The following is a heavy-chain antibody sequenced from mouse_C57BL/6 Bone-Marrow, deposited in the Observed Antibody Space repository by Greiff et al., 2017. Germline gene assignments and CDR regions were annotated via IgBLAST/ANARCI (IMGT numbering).Heavy chain of an antibody. Sequence: EVKVEESGGGLVKPGGSLKLSCAASGFTFSDYGMHWVRQAPEKGLEWVAYISSGSSTIYYADTVKGRFTISRDNAKNTLFLQMTSLRSEDTAMYYCARDHYYGSSPFAYWGQGTLVTVSA. CDR2: ISSGSSTI. CDR3: ARDHYYGSSPFAY. CDR1: GFTFSDYG. J-gene: IGHJ3*01. D-gene: IGHD1-1*01. V-gene: IGHV5-17*01.